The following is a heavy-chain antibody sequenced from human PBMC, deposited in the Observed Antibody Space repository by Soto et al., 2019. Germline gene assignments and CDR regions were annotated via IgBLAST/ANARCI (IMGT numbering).Heavy chain of an antibody. CDR2: IFYSGST. CDR3: ARRWGPTFDF. V-gene: IGHV4-59*01. Sequence: TLSLTCTVSGGSISSYYWSWIRQPPGKGLEWIGYIFYSGSTNYNPSLKSRVTISVDTSKNQFSLKLSSVTAADTAVYFCARRWGPTFDFWGQGTLVTVSS. D-gene: IGHD1-26*01. CDR1: GGSISSYY. J-gene: IGHJ4*02.